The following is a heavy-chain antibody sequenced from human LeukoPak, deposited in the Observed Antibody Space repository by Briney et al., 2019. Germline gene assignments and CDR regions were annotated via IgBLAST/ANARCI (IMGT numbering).Heavy chain of an antibody. Sequence: GGSLRLSCAASGFTFSNYNMNWVRQTPGKGLEWVSSITRDSIYTFYADSVKGRFTISRDDAKNSLSLQMNSLRAEDTAVYYCARDPYNGYYGDDYYYYMDVWGKGTTVTVSS. CDR1: GFTFSNYN. D-gene: IGHD4-17*01. J-gene: IGHJ6*03. V-gene: IGHV3-21*01. CDR2: ITRDSIYT. CDR3: ARDPYNGYYGDDYYYYMDV.